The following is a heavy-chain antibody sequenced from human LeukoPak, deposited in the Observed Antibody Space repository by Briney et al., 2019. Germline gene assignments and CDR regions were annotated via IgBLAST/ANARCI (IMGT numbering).Heavy chain of an antibody. Sequence: ASVKVSCKASGYTFNSYDINWVRQAPGQGLEWMGIINPSGGSTSYAQKFQGRVTMTRDTSTSTVYMELSSLRSEDTAVYYCARNPYDILTGSLNYYYYMDVWGKGTTVTVSS. CDR1: GYTFNSYD. V-gene: IGHV1-46*02. J-gene: IGHJ6*03. D-gene: IGHD3-9*01. CDR2: INPSGGST. CDR3: ARNPYDILTGSLNYYYYMDV.